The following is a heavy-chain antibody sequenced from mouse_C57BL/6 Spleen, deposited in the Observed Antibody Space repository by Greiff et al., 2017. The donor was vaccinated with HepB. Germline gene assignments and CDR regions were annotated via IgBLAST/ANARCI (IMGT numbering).Heavy chain of an antibody. V-gene: IGHV1-62-2*01. D-gene: IGHD1-1*01. J-gene: IGHJ3*01. Sequence: QVQLKESGAELVKPGASVKLSCKASGYTFTEYTIHWVKQRSGQGLEWIGWFYPGSGSIKYNEKFKDKATLTADKSSSTVYMELSRLTSEDSAVYSCARHEGRWYGSSCDFAYWGQGTLVTVSA. CDR1: GYTFTEYT. CDR3: ARHEGRWYGSSCDFAY. CDR2: FYPGSGSI.